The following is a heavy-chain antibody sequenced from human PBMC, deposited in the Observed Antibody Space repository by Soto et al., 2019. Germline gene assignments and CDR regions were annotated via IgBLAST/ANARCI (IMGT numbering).Heavy chain of an antibody. CDR2: TYYRSKWYN. CDR1: GDSVSSNSAA. CDR3: ARASSGWFWGYYYYGMDV. J-gene: IGHJ6*02. D-gene: IGHD6-19*01. Sequence: SQTLSLTCAISGDSVSSNSAAWNWIRQSPSRALEWLGRTYYRSKWYNDYAVSVKSRITINPDTSKNQFSLQLNSVTPEDTAVYYCARASSGWFWGYYYYGMDVWGQGTTVTVSS. V-gene: IGHV6-1*01.